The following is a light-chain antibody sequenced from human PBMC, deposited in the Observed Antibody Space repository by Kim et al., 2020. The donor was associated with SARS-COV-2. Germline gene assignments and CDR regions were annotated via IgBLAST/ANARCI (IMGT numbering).Light chain of an antibody. CDR1: HSFGGN. CDR3: QQRSNWPRYS. J-gene: IGKJ2*03. CDR2: DAS. Sequence: GERATLSCRSSHSFGGNLAWYQHNVGQAPQLLIYDASKRAFGVPDRFRGSGSGTDFTLTISDLEPEDFATYYCQQRSNWPRYSVGQGTKVDIK. V-gene: IGKV3-11*01.